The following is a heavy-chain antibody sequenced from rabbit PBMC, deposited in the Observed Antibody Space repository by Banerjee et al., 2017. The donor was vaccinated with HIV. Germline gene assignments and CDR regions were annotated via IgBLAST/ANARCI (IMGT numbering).Heavy chain of an antibody. J-gene: IGHJ3*01. CDR3: ARDDSTNNAMIFGL. CDR2: IVDGDGNT. CDR1: GFSFSSAYD. D-gene: IGHD3-1*01. V-gene: IGHV1S40*01. Sequence: QSLEESGGDLVKPGASLTLTCTASGFSFSSAYDMCWVRQAPGKGPEWIACIVDGDGNTFYASWAKGRFTISETSSTTVTLQMTSLTVADTATYFCARDDSTNNAMIFGLWGQGTLVTVS.